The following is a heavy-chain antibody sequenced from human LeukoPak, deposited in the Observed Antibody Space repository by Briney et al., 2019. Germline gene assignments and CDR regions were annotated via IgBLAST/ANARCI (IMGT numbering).Heavy chain of an antibody. CDR1: GFTFSSYE. D-gene: IGHD3-22*01. J-gene: IGHJ3*02. CDR3: AREQYYYDSSAFDI. V-gene: IGHV3-48*01. Sequence: GGSLRLSCAASGFTFSSYEMNWVRQAPGKGLEWVSYISSSSSTIYYADSVKGRFTISRDNAKNSLYLQMNSLRAEDTAVYYCAREQYYYDSSAFDIWGQGTMVTVSS. CDR2: ISSSSSTI.